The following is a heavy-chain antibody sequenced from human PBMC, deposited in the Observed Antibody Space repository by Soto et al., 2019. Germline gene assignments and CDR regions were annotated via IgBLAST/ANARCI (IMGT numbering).Heavy chain of an antibody. CDR3: AKIITTTAIGY. J-gene: IGHJ4*02. CDR1: GFTFSSYA. D-gene: IGHD2-2*02. V-gene: IGHV3-23*01. Sequence: GSLRLSCAPSGFTFSSYAMTWVRQAPGKGLEWLSSITGNGAGTYYADSVRGRFTISRDNSKNTLYLQMNSLRAEDTAVYYCAKIITTTAIGYWGQGTLVTVSS. CDR2: ITGNGAGT.